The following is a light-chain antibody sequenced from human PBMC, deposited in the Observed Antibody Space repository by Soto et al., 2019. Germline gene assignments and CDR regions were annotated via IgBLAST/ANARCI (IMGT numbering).Light chain of an antibody. J-gene: IGKJ4*01. CDR2: WAS. CDR3: QQYYRSPLT. CDR1: QNILKNSDNKNY. V-gene: IGKV4-1*01. Sequence: DIVMTQSPDSLAVSLGERATINCKSSQNILKNSDNKNYLVWYQQKAGQPPKRLIYWASTRESGVPDRFSGSGSGTDFTLTINSLQAEDVAVYYCQQYYRSPLTFGGGTKVEIK.